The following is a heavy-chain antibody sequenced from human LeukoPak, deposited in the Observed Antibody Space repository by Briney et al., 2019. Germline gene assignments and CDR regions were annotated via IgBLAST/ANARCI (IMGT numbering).Heavy chain of an antibody. CDR3: ARGAAAGTGTIDY. Sequence: GGSLRLSCAASGFTFSGYWMHWVRQAPGKGLVWVSRINSDGSSTSYADSVKGRFTISRDNAKNTLYLQMNSLRAEDTAVYYCARGAAAGTGTIDYWGQGTLVTVSS. J-gene: IGHJ4*02. D-gene: IGHD6-13*01. V-gene: IGHV3-74*01. CDR1: GFTFSGYW. CDR2: INSDGSST.